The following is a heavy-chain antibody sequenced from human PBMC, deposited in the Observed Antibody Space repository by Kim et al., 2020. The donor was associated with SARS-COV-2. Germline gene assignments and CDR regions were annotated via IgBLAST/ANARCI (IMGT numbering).Heavy chain of an antibody. CDR1: GSSISSYY. J-gene: IGHJ4*01. CDR3: ASDLYYYDPSGRDDTEYY. CDR2: ISYSGST. D-gene: IGHD3-22*01. Sequence: SETLSLTCTVSGSSISSYYWSWIRQPPGKGLEWIGYISYSGSTNYNPSLKSRVTISVDTSKNQFSLKLSSVTAADTSVYYCASDLYYYDPSGRDDTEYY. V-gene: IGHV4-59*08.